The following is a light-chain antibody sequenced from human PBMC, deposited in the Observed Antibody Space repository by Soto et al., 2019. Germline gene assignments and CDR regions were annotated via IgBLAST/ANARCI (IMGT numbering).Light chain of an antibody. J-gene: IGKJ5*01. CDR3: QQRNNWPPEIT. CDR1: QSVSIY. CDR2: DAS. V-gene: IGKV3-11*01. Sequence: EIVLTLSPATLSLSPVERATLSCRASQSVSIYLAWYQQKPGQAPRLLIFDASNRATGIPARFSGSGSGTDFTLTISSLEPEDFAVYYCQQRNNWPPEITFGQGTRLEIK.